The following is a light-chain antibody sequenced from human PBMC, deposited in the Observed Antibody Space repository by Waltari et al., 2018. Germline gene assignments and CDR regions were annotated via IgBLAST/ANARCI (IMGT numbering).Light chain of an antibody. J-gene: IGLJ2*01. CDR3: CSYAGSSTSVV. V-gene: IGLV2-23*02. CDR1: SSDVGSYNL. Sequence: QSALTQPASVSGSPGQSITISCSGTSSDVGSYNLVSWYQQHPGKAPKLMIYEVTKRPSLVSTRFSGSKSGNTASLTISVLQAEDEAYYYCCSYAGSSTSVVFGGGTKLTVL. CDR2: EVT.